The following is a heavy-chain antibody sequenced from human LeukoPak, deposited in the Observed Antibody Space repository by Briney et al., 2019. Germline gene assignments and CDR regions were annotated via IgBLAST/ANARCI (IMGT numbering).Heavy chain of an antibody. Sequence: GRSLRLSCAASGFTFDDYAMHWVRQAPGKGLEWVSGISWNSGSIGYADSVKGRFTISRDNAKNSLYLQMNSLRAEDTPLYYCAKDIADSSGYVYDYWGQGTLVTVSS. D-gene: IGHD3-22*01. CDR3: AKDIADSSGYVYDY. CDR2: ISWNSGSI. CDR1: GFTFDDYA. J-gene: IGHJ4*02. V-gene: IGHV3-9*01.